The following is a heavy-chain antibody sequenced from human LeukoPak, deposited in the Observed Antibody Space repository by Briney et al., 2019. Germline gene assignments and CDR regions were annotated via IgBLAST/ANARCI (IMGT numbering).Heavy chain of an antibody. J-gene: IGHJ4*02. D-gene: IGHD4-17*01. V-gene: IGHV3-11*04. Sequence: PGGSLRLSCAASRFTFRDHFMSWIRQPPGKGVEYVSYISSSGSDTYYSDSVKGRFTVSRDNAKNSLFLQMNSLRAEDTAVYYCATAPTEDGDGSSPGYWGQGTLVTVSS. CDR3: ATAPTEDGDGSSPGY. CDR2: ISSSGSDT. CDR1: RFTFRDHF.